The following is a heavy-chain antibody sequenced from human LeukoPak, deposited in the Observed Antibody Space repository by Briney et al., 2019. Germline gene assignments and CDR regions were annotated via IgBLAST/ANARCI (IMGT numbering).Heavy chain of an antibody. CDR1: GFTLSSHD. CDR2: LRGSGVGT. V-gene: IGHV3-23*01. Sequence: GSLRLSCAASGFTLSSHDMSWVRQAPGRGLEWVSTLRGSGVGTYYADSVKGRFTVSRDNSKNALFLQMNSLRAEDTAVYYCAKDRSTTATTFFDYWGQGTLVTVSS. CDR3: AKDRSTTATTFFDY. J-gene: IGHJ4*02. D-gene: IGHD1-1*01.